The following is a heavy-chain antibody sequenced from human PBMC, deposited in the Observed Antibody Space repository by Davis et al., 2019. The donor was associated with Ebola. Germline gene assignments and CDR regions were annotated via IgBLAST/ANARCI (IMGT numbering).Heavy chain of an antibody. J-gene: IGHJ4*02. V-gene: IGHV3-33*08. CDR1: GFTFSSYG. CDR3: ARSLDDYIWGSYRQFDY. CDR2: IWYDGSNK. Sequence: GESLKISCAASGFTFSSYGMHWVRQAPGKGLEWVAVIWYDGSNKYYADSVKGRFTISRDNSKNTLYLQMNSLRAEDTAVYYCARSLDDYIWGSYRQFDYWGQGTLVTVSS. D-gene: IGHD3-16*02.